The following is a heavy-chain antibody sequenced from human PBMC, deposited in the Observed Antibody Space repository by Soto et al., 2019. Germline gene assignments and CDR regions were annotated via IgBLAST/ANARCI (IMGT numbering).Heavy chain of an antibody. V-gene: IGHV1-18*04. CDR1: GYTITNYG. CDR2: ISVYTGYT. CDR3: ARSVGLRHAMDV. D-gene: IGHD4-17*01. J-gene: IGHJ6*02. Sequence: ASVKVSCKASGYTITNYGFTWVRQAPGQGLEWMGWISVYTGYTYYAQKLQGRVTMTTDTSTSIAYMELRSLRSDDTAVYYCARSVGLRHAMDVWGHGTTVTVSS.